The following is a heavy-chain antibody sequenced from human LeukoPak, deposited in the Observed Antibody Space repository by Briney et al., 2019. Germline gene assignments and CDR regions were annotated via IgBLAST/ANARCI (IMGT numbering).Heavy chain of an antibody. CDR1: GYTFTGYY. D-gene: IGHD3-10*01. V-gene: IGHV1-2*02. J-gene: IGHJ5*02. CDR2: TNPNGGGT. CDR3: ARDSMIRGVPNWFDP. Sequence: ASVKVSCKASGYTFTGYYMHWVRQAPGQGLEWMGWTNPNGGGTNYAQKFQGRVTMTRDTSITTAYMELSRLTSDDTAVYYCARDSMIRGVPNWFDPWGQGTLVTVSS.